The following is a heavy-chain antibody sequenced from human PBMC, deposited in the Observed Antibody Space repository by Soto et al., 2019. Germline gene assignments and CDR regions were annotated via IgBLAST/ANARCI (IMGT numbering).Heavy chain of an antibody. CDR3: PRRGAIVVPPAIRIGNWFDP. D-gene: IGHD2-2*02. Sequence: QLQLQESGPGLVKPSETLSLTCTVSGGSISSSSDYWGWIRQPPGKGLEWIGSIYYSGSSYCNPSLKSRVTISVDTSKNQFSLKLSSVTAADTAVYYCPRRGAIVVPPAIRIGNWFDPWGQGTLVTVSS. V-gene: IGHV4-39*01. CDR2: IYYSGSS. CDR1: GGSISSSSDY. J-gene: IGHJ5*02.